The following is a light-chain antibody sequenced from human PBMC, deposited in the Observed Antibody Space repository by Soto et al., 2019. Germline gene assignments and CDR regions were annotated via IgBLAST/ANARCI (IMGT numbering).Light chain of an antibody. Sequence: EIVMTQSPGTLSVSPGERATLSCRASQSVSVNLAWYQQKPGQAPRLLIYGVSTRATGIPARFSGSESGTEFTLTISSLQSEDFAVYYCQQRRNWPLTFGQGTRLEIK. CDR3: QQRRNWPLT. CDR2: GVS. CDR1: QSVSVN. J-gene: IGKJ5*01. V-gene: IGKV3-15*01.